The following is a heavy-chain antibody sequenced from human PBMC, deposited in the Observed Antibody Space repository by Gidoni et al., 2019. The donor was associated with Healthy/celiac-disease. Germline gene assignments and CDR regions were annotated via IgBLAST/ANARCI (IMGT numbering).Heavy chain of an antibody. V-gene: IGHV1-69*02. D-gene: IGHD3-10*01. Sequence: QVQLVQSGAEVKKPGSSVTVSCKASGGTFSSYTISWVRQAPGQGLEWMGRIIPILGIANYAQKFQGRVTITADKSTSTAYMELSSLRSEDTAVYYCASTYYAVYGMDVWGQGTTVTVSS. J-gene: IGHJ6*02. CDR3: ASTYYAVYGMDV. CDR1: GGTFSSYT. CDR2: IIPILGIA.